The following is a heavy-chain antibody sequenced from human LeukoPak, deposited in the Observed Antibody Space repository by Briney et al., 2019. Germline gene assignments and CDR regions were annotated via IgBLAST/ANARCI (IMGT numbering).Heavy chain of an antibody. Sequence: KSSQTLSLTCAVSGGSISSGGYSWSWIRQPPGKGLEWIGYIYHSGSTYYDPSLKSRVTISVDRSKNQFSLKLSSVTAADTAVYYCASYASSGAFDYWGQGTLVTVSS. CDR3: ASYASSGAFDY. J-gene: IGHJ4*02. CDR1: GGSISSGGYS. D-gene: IGHD3-10*01. V-gene: IGHV4-30-2*01. CDR2: IYHSGST.